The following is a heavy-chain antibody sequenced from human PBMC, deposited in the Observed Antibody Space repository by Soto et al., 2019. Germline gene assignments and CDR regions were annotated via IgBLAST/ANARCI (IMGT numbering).Heavy chain of an antibody. J-gene: IGHJ4*02. CDR2: ITSGADT. Sequence: GGSLRLSCAASGFTFSGYAMSWVRQAPGKGLEWVSSITSGADTYYADSVKGRFTISRDNSNNTVSLQLNSLRAEDTALYYCAKAGQFDNWGQGTLVTVS. V-gene: IGHV3-23*01. CDR1: GFTFSGYA. CDR3: AKAGQFDN.